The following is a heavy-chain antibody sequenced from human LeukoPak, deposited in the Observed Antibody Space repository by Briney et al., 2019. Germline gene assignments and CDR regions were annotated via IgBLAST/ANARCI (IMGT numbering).Heavy chain of an antibody. CDR3: ARDFRGPTDAFDI. CDR1: GFTVSSNY. J-gene: IGHJ3*02. Sequence: PGGSLRLSCAASGFTVSSNYMSCVRQPPGKGLEWVSVIYSGGSTYYADSVKGRFTISRDNSKNTLYLQMNSLRGEDTAVYYCARDFRGPTDAFDIWGQGTMVTVSS. CDR2: IYSGGST. V-gene: IGHV3-53*01.